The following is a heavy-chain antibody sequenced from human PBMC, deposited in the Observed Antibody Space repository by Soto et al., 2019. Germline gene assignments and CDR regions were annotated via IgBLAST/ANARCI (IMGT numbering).Heavy chain of an antibody. CDR1: GGSFSGYY. CDR3: ARAIVVVVAATKADAFDI. CDR2: INHSGST. D-gene: IGHD2-15*01. Sequence: PSETLSLTCAVYGGSFSGYYWSWIRQPPGKGLEWIGEINHSGSTNYNPSLKSRVTISVDTSKNQFSLKLSSVAAADTAVYYCARAIVVVVAATKADAFDIWGQGTMVTVSS. J-gene: IGHJ3*02. V-gene: IGHV4-34*01.